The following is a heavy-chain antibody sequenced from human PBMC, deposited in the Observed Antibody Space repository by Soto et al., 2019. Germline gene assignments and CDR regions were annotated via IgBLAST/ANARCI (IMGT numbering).Heavy chain of an antibody. CDR3: AKGRGSSWTIDY. J-gene: IGHJ4*02. CDR1: GFNFRSYA. D-gene: IGHD6-13*01. Sequence: EVELSESGGGSVQPGGSLRLSCAASGFNFRSYAMSWVRRAPGKGLEWVSAISGSGGTSYFADSVRGRFTISRDNSKNTLYLQLSSLRVEDTAEYFCAKGRGSSWTIDYWGQGTLVTVSS. CDR2: ISGSGGTS. V-gene: IGHV3-23*01.